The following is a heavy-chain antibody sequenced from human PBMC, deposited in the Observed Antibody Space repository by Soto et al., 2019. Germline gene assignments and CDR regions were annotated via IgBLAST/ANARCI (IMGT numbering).Heavy chain of an antibody. Sequence: QVQLQESGPGLVKPSETLSLTCTVSGGSISSYYWSWIRQPPGKGLEWIGYIHYSGSTNYNPSLKSRVTISVDTSKNQFSLKLSCVTAADTAVYYCARRKYYYMDVWGKGTTVTVSS. J-gene: IGHJ6*03. CDR3: ARRKYYYMDV. CDR1: GGSISSYY. V-gene: IGHV4-59*08. CDR2: IHYSGST.